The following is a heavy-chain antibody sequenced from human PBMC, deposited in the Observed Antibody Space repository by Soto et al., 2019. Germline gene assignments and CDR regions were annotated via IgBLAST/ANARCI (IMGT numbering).Heavy chain of an antibody. D-gene: IGHD6-13*01. J-gene: IGHJ5*02. Sequence: GGSLRLSCAASGFTFSSYAMSWVRQAPGKGLEWVSSIIGSGDSTYYADSVKGRFTISRDNSKNTLYLQTNSLRGEDTAIYYCAKDPTPYSSSPWFDPWGQGTLVTVS. V-gene: IGHV3-23*01. CDR3: AKDPTPYSSSPWFDP. CDR1: GFTFSSYA. CDR2: IIGSGDST.